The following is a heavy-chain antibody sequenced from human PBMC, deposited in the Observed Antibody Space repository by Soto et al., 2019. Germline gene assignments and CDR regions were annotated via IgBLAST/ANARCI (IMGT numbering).Heavy chain of an antibody. CDR2: VYRTGST. CDR1: GGSIIISNR. V-gene: IGHV4-4*02. J-gene: IGHJ4*02. Sequence: SRTSVVFGGSIIISNRWSWVRQPPGKGLEWIGEVYRTGSTNYNPPLESRLTISVDKSKNQFSLKLTSVTAADTAVYYCARARATIAAAAIFDYWGQGTLVTVSS. CDR3: ARARATIAAAAIFDY. D-gene: IGHD6-13*01.